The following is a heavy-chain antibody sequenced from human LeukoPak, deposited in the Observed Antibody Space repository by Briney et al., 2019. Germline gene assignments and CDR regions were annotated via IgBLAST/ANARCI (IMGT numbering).Heavy chain of an antibody. CDR2: ISAGGAGT. Sequence: QPGGSLRLSCAASGFTFSSYAMNWVRQAPGKGLEWVSTISAGGAGTYYADSVKGRFTISRDNAKNSLYLHMNSLTAEDTAVYYCVREVTITTYWGQGTLVTVSS. CDR3: VREVTITTY. D-gene: IGHD3-10*01. V-gene: IGHV3-23*01. J-gene: IGHJ4*02. CDR1: GFTFSSYA.